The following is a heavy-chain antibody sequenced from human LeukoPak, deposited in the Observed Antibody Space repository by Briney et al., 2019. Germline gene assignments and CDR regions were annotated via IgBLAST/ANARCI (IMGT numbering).Heavy chain of an antibody. CDR3: ARSFSSGWYPPEYFQH. J-gene: IGHJ1*01. V-gene: IGHV4-39*01. CDR1: GGSISSSSYY. D-gene: IGHD6-19*01. Sequence: SETLSLTCTVSGGSISSSSYYWGWIRQPPGKGLEWIGIIYYSGSTYYNPSLKSRLTISVDMSKNQFSLRLSSVTAADTAVYYCARSFSSGWYPPEYFQHWGQGTLVTVSS. CDR2: IYYSGST.